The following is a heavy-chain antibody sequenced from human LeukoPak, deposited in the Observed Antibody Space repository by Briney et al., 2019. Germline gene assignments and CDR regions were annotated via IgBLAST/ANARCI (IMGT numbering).Heavy chain of an antibody. CDR1: GGTFSSYA. Sequence: ASVKVSCKASGGTFSSYAISWVRQAPGQGLEWMGGIIPIFGTANYAQKFQGRVTITADESTSTAYMELSSLRSEDTAVYYCARGGDYGDYAWFAPWGRGTLVTVSS. V-gene: IGHV1-69*01. J-gene: IGHJ5*02. D-gene: IGHD4-17*01. CDR2: IIPIFGTA. CDR3: ARGGDYGDYAWFAP.